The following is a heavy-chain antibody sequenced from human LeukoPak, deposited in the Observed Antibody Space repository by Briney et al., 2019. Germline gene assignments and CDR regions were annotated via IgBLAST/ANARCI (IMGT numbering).Heavy chain of an antibody. CDR2: IYYTGST. D-gene: IGHD3-22*01. V-gene: IGHV4-59*12. CDR1: GGSISSYY. J-gene: IGHJ4*02. Sequence: PSETLSLTCNVSGGSISSYYWGWIRQSPGKGLEWLGYIYYTGSTTYNPSLKSRVTMSVDTSRNQLSLKLTSVTAADTAVYYCARDGYYYDSSGYYFDYWGQGTLVTVSS. CDR3: ARDGYYYDSSGYYFDY.